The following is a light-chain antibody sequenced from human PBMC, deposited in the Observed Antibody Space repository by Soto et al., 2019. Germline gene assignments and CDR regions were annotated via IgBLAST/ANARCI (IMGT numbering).Light chain of an antibody. CDR3: SFYTGSSSLLDF. Sequence: QSALTQPASVSGSPGQSITISCTGTSSDVGGYNYVSWYQQHPGTAPKLMIYDVSNRHSGVSNRFSGSKSGNTASLTISGLQGEDLVCYCCSFYTGSSSLLDFFVTGIKVTV. V-gene: IGLV2-14*01. CDR2: DVS. CDR1: SSDVGGYNY. J-gene: IGLJ1*01.